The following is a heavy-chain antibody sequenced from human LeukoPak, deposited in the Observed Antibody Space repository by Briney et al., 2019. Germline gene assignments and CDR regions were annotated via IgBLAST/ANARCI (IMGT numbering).Heavy chain of an antibody. CDR2: IYYSGST. V-gene: IGHV4-59*08. CDR3: ARYYITMVRGVIKPHFDY. D-gene: IGHD3-10*01. CDR1: GGSISSYY. Sequence: SETLSLTCTVSGGSISSYYWRWIRQPPGKGLEWIGYIYYSGSTNYNPSLKSRVTISVDTSKNQFSLKLSSVTTADTAVYYCARYYITMVRGVIKPHFDYWGQGTLVTVSS. J-gene: IGHJ4*02.